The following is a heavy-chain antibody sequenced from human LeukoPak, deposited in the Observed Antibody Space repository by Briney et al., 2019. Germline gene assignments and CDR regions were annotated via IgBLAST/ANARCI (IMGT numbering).Heavy chain of an antibody. J-gene: IGHJ4*02. CDR3: TTGAGDGYNKRHYFDY. D-gene: IGHD5-24*01. CDR2: VSSSSSYI. V-gene: IGHV3-21*01. CDR1: GFTFSSYS. Sequence: PGGSLRLSCAASGFTFSSYSMNWVRQAPGKGLEWVSSVSSSSSYIYYADSVKGRFTISRDNAKNSLYLQMNSLRAEDTAVYYCTTGAGDGYNKRHYFDYWGQGTLVTVSS.